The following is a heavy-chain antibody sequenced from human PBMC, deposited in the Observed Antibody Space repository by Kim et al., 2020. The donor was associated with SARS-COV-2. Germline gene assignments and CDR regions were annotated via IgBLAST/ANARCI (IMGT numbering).Heavy chain of an antibody. J-gene: IGHJ3*02. V-gene: IGHV3-23*01. Sequence: KGRFTISRDNSKNTLYLQMNSLRAEDTAVYYCAKRYCSGGSCSRYDAFDIWGQGTMVTVSS. CDR3: AKRYCSGGSCSRYDAFDI. D-gene: IGHD2-15*01.